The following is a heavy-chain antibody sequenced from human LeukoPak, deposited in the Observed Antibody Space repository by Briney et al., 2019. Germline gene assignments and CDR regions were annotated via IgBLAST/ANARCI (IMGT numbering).Heavy chain of an antibody. Sequence: ASVKVSCKVSGYTLTELSMHWVRQAPGKGLEWMGGFDPEDGETIYAQKFQGRVTMTEDTSTDTAYMGLSSLRSEDTAVYYCATELWIQLWPPPFAYWGQGTLVTVSS. CDR2: FDPEDGET. V-gene: IGHV1-24*01. J-gene: IGHJ4*02. CDR3: ATELWIQLWPPPFAY. CDR1: GYTLTELS. D-gene: IGHD5-18*01.